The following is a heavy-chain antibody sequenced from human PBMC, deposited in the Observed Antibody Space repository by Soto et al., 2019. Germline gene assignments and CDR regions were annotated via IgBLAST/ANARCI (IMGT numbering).Heavy chain of an antibody. CDR2: ITSASDYI. CDR1: GFMFTRST. Sequence: GSLRLSCVASGFMFTRSTMNWVRQAPGKGLEWVSSITSASDYIFYADSVKGRFTISRDNAKNSLYLQMNSLRAEDTAVYYCARVGTGSSTPLDIWGQGTMVTVSS. V-gene: IGHV3-21*01. D-gene: IGHD3-9*01. J-gene: IGHJ3*02. CDR3: ARVGTGSSTPLDI.